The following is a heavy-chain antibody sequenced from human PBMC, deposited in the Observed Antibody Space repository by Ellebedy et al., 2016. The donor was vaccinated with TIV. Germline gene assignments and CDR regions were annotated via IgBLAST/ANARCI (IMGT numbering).Heavy chain of an antibody. J-gene: IGHJ4*02. CDR1: GFTFISYW. V-gene: IGHV3-74*01. CDR3: ARGLVVVPAAMRY. CDR2: INSDGSIT. D-gene: IGHD2-2*01. Sequence: GGSLRLSXAAPGFTFISYWMHWVRQAPGKGLVWVSRINSDGSITNYADSVKGRFTISRDNAKNTLYLQMNSLRAQDTAVYYCARGLVVVPAAMRYWGQGTLVTVSS.